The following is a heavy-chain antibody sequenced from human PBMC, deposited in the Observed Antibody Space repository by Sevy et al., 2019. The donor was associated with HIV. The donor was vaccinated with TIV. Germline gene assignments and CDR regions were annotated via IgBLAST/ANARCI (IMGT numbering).Heavy chain of an antibody. Sequence: GGSLRLSCAASGFTFTNYGMHWVRQAPGKGLEWVSGISNSGANTYYADSVGGRFTVSRDNSKNTVYLQLNSLRAEDTAIYYCAKEWTLLSDWYGEFDYWGREPWSPSPQ. CDR1: GFTFTNYG. D-gene: IGHD6-19*01. J-gene: IGHJ4*02. V-gene: IGHV3-23*01. CDR3: AKEWTLLSDWYGEFDY. CDR2: ISNSGANT.